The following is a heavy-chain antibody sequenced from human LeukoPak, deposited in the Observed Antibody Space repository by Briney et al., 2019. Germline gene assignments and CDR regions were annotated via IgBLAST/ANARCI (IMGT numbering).Heavy chain of an antibody. CDR3: ARGWLRSFDY. CDR1: GFTFSSYS. Sequence: GGSLGLSCAASGFTFSSYSMNWVRQAPGKGLEWVSSISSSSSYIYYADSVKGRFTISRDNAKNSLYLQMNSLRAEDTAVYYCARGWLRSFDYWGQEPWSPSPQ. J-gene: IGHJ4*01. V-gene: IGHV3-21*01. CDR2: ISSSSSYI. D-gene: IGHD5-12*01.